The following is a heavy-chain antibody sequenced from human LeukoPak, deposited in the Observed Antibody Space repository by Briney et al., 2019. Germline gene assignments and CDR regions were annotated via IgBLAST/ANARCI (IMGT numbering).Heavy chain of an antibody. CDR2: ISCDGSNK. Sequence: LTGGSLRLSCAASGFTFSSYSMNWVRQAPGKGLEWVALISCDGSNKNYADSVKGRFTISRDNAKNSLFLQMNSLRAEDTAVYYCARDGDYSNNDYWGQGTLVTVSS. J-gene: IGHJ4*02. V-gene: IGHV3-30*03. D-gene: IGHD4-11*01. CDR3: ARDGDYSNNDY. CDR1: GFTFSSYS.